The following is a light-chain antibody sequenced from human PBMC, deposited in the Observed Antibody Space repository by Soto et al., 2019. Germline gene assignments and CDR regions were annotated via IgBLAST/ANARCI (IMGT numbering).Light chain of an antibody. Sequence: EIVLTQSPATLSLSPGERATLSCRASQSVSSCLAWYQQKPGQAPRLLIYDASNRATGIPARFSGSGSGTDFTLTISSLELEYLAYYYYQAISNLPLSFGGGISV. CDR2: DAS. CDR3: QAISNLPLS. CDR1: QSVSSC. J-gene: IGKJ4*01. V-gene: IGKV3-11*01.